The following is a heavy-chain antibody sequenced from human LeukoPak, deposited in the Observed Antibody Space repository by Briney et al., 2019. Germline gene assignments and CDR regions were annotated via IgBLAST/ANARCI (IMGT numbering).Heavy chain of an antibody. Sequence: ASVKVSCKASGYTFTDFYIHWVRQAPGQGLEWMGWMNPNSGNTGYAQKFQGRVTITRNTSISTAYMELSSLRSEDTAVYYCARDPDYDSSGSYYYYYYGMDVWGQGTTVTVSS. CDR2: MNPNSGNT. V-gene: IGHV1-8*03. J-gene: IGHJ6*02. CDR3: ARDPDYDSSGSYYYYYYGMDV. D-gene: IGHD3-22*01. CDR1: GYTFTDFY.